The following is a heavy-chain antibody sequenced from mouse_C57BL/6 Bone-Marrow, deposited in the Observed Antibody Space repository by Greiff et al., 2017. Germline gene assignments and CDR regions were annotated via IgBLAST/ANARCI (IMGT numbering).Heavy chain of an antibody. CDR2: IYPRSGNT. Sequence: QVQLQQSGAELARPGASVKLSCKASGYTFTSYGISWVKQRTGQGLEWIGEIYPRSGNTYYNEKFKGKATLTAAKSSSTAYMELRRLTSEDSAVYFCARPYGSSYNYWGQGTTLTVSS. V-gene: IGHV1-81*01. CDR3: ARPYGSSYNY. J-gene: IGHJ2*01. CDR1: GYTFTSYG. D-gene: IGHD1-1*01.